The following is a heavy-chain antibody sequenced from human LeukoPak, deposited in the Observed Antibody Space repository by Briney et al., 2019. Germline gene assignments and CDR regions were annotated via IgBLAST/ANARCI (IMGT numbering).Heavy chain of an antibody. CDR3: ARDGNMGAEIDY. J-gene: IGHJ4*02. CDR1: GFTFSSSW. V-gene: IGHV3-74*01. CDR2: INSDGSST. Sequence: PGGSLRLSCAASGFTFSSSWMHWVRQAPEKGLVWVSRINSDGSSTSYADSVKGRFTISRDNAKNSLYLQMNSLRAEDSAVYYCARDGNMGAEIDYWGQGTLVTVSS. D-gene: IGHD1-26*01.